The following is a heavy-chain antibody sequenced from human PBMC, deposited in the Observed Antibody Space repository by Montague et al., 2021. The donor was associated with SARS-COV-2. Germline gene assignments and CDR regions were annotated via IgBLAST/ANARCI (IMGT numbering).Heavy chain of an antibody. Sequence: SLRLSCAASGFTLSVYWMHWVRQAPGQGLEWVARIRADGTTTNYADSVXGRFTISRDNAQDTVYLHMTTLTAEDTAVYYCVRAFSNSFKWFDPWGQGTLVTVSS. V-gene: IGHV3-74*01. CDR3: VRAFSNSFKWFDP. CDR2: IRADGTTT. J-gene: IGHJ5*02. CDR1: GFTLSVYW. D-gene: IGHD6-13*01.